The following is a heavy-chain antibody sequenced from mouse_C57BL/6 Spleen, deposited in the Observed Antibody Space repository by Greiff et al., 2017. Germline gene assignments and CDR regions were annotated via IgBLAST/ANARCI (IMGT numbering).Heavy chain of an antibody. CDR1: GYTFTSYW. V-gene: IGHV1-59*01. CDR3: AKKQLRLPFAY. J-gene: IGHJ3*01. CDR2: IDPSDSYT. D-gene: IGHD3-2*02. Sequence: QVQLQQSGAELVRPGTSVKLSCKASGYTFTSYWMHWVKQRPGQGLEWIGVIDPSDSYTNYNQKFKGKATLTVDTSSSTAYMQLSSLTSEDSAVYYCAKKQLRLPFAYWGQGTLVTVSA.